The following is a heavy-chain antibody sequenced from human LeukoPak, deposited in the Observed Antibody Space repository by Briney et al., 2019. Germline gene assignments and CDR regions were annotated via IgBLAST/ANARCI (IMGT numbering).Heavy chain of an antibody. V-gene: IGHV3-30*02. J-gene: IGHJ5*02. D-gene: IGHD3-22*01. Sequence: GGSLRLSCVASGFTFSSYGMHWVRQAPGKGLEWVAFIQYGGINKYYADFVKGRFTVSRDNSKNTLYLQMNSLRAEDTAVYYCAKDWRYYDPAWGQGTLVTVSS. CDR1: GFTFSSYG. CDR2: IQYGGINK. CDR3: AKDWRYYDPA.